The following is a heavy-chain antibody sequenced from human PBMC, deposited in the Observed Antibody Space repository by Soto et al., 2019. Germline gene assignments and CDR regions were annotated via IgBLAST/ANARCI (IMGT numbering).Heavy chain of an antibody. CDR2: IIPIFGTA. CDR1: GGTFSSYA. Sequence: SVNVSCKAPGGTFSSYAISWVRQAPGQGLEWMGGIIPIFGTANYAQKFQGRVTITADESTSTAYMELSSLRSEDTAVYYCARDSALPGAVAGRLDYWGQGTLVTVSS. D-gene: IGHD6-19*01. CDR3: ARDSALPGAVAGRLDY. V-gene: IGHV1-69*13. J-gene: IGHJ4*02.